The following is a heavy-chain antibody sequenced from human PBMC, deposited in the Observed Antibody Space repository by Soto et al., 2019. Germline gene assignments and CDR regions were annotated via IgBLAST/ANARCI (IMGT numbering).Heavy chain of an antibody. D-gene: IGHD6-19*01. CDR3: ARAGSAVAGIYYFDY. J-gene: IGHJ4*02. CDR1: GFTFSSYS. Sequence: GGSLRLSCAASGFTFSSYSMNWVRQAPGKGLEWVSSISSSSSYIYYADSVKGRFTISRDNAKNSLYLQMNSLRAEDTAVYYCARAGSAVAGIYYFDYWGQGTLVTVSS. CDR2: ISSSSSYI. V-gene: IGHV3-21*01.